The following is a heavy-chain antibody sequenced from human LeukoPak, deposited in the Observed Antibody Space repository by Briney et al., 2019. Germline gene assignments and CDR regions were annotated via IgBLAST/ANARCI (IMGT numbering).Heavy chain of an antibody. CDR1: GFTFSSYG. V-gene: IGHV3-30*02. J-gene: IGHJ6*02. CDR2: IRYDGSNK. D-gene: IGHD2-2*01. CDR3: AKESRIVVVPAPGLYGMDV. Sequence: PGGSLRLSCAASGFTFSSYGMHWVRQAPGKGLEWVGFIRYDGSNKYYADSVKGRFTISRDNSKNTLYLQMNSLRAEDTAVYYCAKESRIVVVPAPGLYGMDVWGQGTTVTVSS.